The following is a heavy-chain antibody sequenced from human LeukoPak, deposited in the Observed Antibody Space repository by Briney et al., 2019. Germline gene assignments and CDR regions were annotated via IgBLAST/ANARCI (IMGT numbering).Heavy chain of an antibody. D-gene: IGHD1-26*01. J-gene: IGHJ4*02. CDR1: GYTFTGYY. V-gene: IGHV1-18*04. Sequence: ASVKVSCRASGYTFTGYYMHWVRQAPGQGLEWMGWISAYNGNTNYAQKLQGRVTMTTDTSTTTAYMELRSLRSDDTAVYYCAIVGATYYFDYWGQGTLVTVSS. CDR3: AIVGATYYFDY. CDR2: ISAYNGNT.